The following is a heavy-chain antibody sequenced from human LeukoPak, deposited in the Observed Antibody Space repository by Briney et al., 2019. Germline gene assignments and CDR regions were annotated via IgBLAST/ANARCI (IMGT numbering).Heavy chain of an antibody. V-gene: IGHV3-23*01. J-gene: IGHJ4*02. CDR3: AKDFGGWELDVNFDY. D-gene: IGHD1-26*01. CDR1: GFTFSSYG. Sequence: GGSLRLSCAASGFTFSSYGLSWVRQAPGKGLEWVSAISGAGGSPYYADSVKGRFTISRDNSKNTLYLQMNSLRAEDTAVYYCAKDFGGWELDVNFDYWGQGTLVTVSS. CDR2: ISGAGGSP.